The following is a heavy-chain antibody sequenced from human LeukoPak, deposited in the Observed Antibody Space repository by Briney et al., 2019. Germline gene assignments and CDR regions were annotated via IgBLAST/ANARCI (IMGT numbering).Heavy chain of an antibody. J-gene: IGHJ5*02. D-gene: IGHD6-19*01. Sequence: SETLSLTCTVSGGSNSSYYWSWIRQPPGKGLEWIGYIYYSGSTNYNPSLKSRVTISVDTSKNQFSLKLSSVTAADTAVYYCARQMRQWLVFGWFDPWGQGTLVTVSS. CDR3: ARQMRQWLVFGWFDP. V-gene: IGHV4-59*08. CDR1: GGSNSSYY. CDR2: IYYSGST.